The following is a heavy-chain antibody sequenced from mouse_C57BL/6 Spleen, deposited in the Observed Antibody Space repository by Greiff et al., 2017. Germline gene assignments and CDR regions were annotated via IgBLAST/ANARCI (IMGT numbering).Heavy chain of an antibody. J-gene: IGHJ4*01. CDR3: TYITTVVARAMDY. D-gene: IGHD1-1*01. V-gene: IGHV14-4*01. CDR1: GFNIKDDY. CDR2: LDPENGAT. Sequence: VQLQQSGAELVRPGASVKLSCKASGFNIKDDYMHWVKQRPAQGLEWIGWLDPENGATDYASKLQGKATITADTSSTTAYLQRSSLTSEDTAVYYCTYITTVVARAMDYWGQGTSVTVSS.